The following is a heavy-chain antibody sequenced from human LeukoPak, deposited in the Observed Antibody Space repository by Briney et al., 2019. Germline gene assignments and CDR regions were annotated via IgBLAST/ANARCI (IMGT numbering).Heavy chain of an antibody. D-gene: IGHD5-18*01. CDR3: ARGMDTANY. CDR1: GYTFTGYY. V-gene: IGHV1-2*02. Sequence: ASVKVSCKASGYTFTGYYMHCVRQAPGQGVEWMGWINPNSGGTNYAQKFQGRVNMTRDTSISTAYMELSRLRSDDTAVYYCARGMDTANYWGQGTLVTVSS. J-gene: IGHJ4*02. CDR2: INPNSGGT.